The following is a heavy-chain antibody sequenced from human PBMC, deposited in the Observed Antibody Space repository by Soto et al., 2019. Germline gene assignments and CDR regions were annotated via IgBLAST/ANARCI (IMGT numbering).Heavy chain of an antibody. D-gene: IGHD3-22*01. CDR3: AKIAYDSSGFLQIYFDS. CDR2: ISFSGSV. J-gene: IGHJ4*02. V-gene: IGHV4-59*01. Sequence: QVQLQESGPGLVKPSEALSLTCSVSGASISHFYWSWIRQSPGRGLEWIGYISFSGSVNYNPSLKSRVTMTIDTSASQFSLNLTSVTAADTGVYYCAKIAYDSSGFLQIYFDSWGQGTLVTVSS. CDR1: GASISHFY.